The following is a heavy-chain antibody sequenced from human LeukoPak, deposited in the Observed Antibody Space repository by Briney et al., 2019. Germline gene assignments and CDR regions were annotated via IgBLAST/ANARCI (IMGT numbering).Heavy chain of an antibody. D-gene: IGHD2-2*01. CDR2: ISAYNANT. V-gene: IGHV1-18*01. J-gene: IGHJ1*01. Sequence: EASVKVSCKASGYTFTSYSISWVRQAPGQGLEWMGWISAYNANTDYAQKVQGRVTMTTDTSTSTAYMELRSLRSDGTAMYYCVRDRYCSSSSCNPAARGYFLYWGQGTLVTVSS. CDR1: GYTFTSYS. CDR3: VRDRYCSSSSCNPAARGYFLY.